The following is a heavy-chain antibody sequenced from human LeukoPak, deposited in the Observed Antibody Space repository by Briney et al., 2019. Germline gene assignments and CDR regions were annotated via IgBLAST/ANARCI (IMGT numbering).Heavy chain of an antibody. J-gene: IGHJ3*02. V-gene: IGHV3-74*01. CDR2: VNNEGTGR. CDR1: GYSFSSFW. Sequence: GGSLRLSCAASGYSFSSFWIYWVRHVPGKGLGYVSRVNNEGTGRTYADSVKGRFTISRDNAKNTVYLQMNSLRDEDTAVYYCARGGPNHAFDIWGQGTMVTVSA. CDR3: ARGGPNHAFDI. D-gene: IGHD1-14*01.